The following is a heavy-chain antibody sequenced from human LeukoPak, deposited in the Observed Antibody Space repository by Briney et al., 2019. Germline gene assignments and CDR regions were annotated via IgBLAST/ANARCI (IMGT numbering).Heavy chain of an antibody. V-gene: IGHV4-59*02. Sequence: SETLSLTCSVSGGYVSTHYWSRIRQPPGKGLEWIGYFYSSGNTEYSPSFKSRVTTAVDTSKNQLSLRLNSVTAEDTAVYYCARYSVVTRRGAFDIWGQGTVVIVSS. CDR2: FYSSGNT. CDR1: GGYVSTHY. CDR3: ARYSVVTRRGAFDI. D-gene: IGHD4-23*01. J-gene: IGHJ3*02.